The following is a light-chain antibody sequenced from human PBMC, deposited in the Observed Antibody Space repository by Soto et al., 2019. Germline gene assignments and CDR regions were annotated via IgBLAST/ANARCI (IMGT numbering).Light chain of an antibody. V-gene: IGKV1-9*01. Sequence: DIQLTQSPSFLSASVGDRVTITCRASQGISSYLAWYQQKPGKAPKLLIYAASTLQSGVPSRFSGSGSGPEFTLTISSLQPEDFATDYCQQLNSYPLTFGQGTKVEIK. CDR1: QGISSY. CDR3: QQLNSYPLT. CDR2: AAS. J-gene: IGKJ1*01.